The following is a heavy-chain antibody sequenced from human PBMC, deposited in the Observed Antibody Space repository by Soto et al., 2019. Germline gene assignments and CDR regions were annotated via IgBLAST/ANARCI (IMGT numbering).Heavy chain of an antibody. Sequence: QVQLQQWGAGLLKPSETLSLTCAVYGGSLSGYCGNWIRQSPGKGLEWIGEINHSGSTNYNPSLKSRVTLSIDTSKNQFSLKLSSVTAADTAVYYCARTRNLDVWGQGTTVIVSS. J-gene: IGHJ6*02. V-gene: IGHV4-34*01. CDR2: INHSGST. CDR3: ARTRNLDV. D-gene: IGHD1-1*01. CDR1: GGSLSGYC.